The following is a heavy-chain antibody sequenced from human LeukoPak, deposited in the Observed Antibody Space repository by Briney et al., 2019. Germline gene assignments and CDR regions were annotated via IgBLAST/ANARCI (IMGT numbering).Heavy chain of an antibody. Sequence: GGSLRLSCAASGFTFSSYALSWVRQAPGKGLEWVSTIGGSGGGTYYADSVKGRFTISRDTSKNTLYLQMNSLRAEDTAVYYCAKVQSDYYTWDYFDYWGQGTLVTVSS. CDR3: AKVQSDYYTWDYFDY. V-gene: IGHV3-23*01. CDR2: IGGSGGGT. J-gene: IGHJ4*02. D-gene: IGHD3-3*01. CDR1: GFTFSSYA.